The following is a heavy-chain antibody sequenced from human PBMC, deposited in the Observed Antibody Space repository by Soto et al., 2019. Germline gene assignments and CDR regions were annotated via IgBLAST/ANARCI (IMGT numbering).Heavy chain of an antibody. CDR1: GGSFNGYY. V-gene: IGHV4-34*01. Sequence: QVHLQQWGAGLLKPSETLSLNCAVYGGSFNGYYWSWIRQPPGKGLEWIGEINHSGSSNYNPSFKSRVTISVDTSRNQFSLKLSSVTAADTAVYYCARSGPKYCSGGTCYPFDYWGQGTLVTVSS. CDR2: INHSGSS. D-gene: IGHD2-15*01. CDR3: ARSGPKYCSGGTCYPFDY. J-gene: IGHJ4*02.